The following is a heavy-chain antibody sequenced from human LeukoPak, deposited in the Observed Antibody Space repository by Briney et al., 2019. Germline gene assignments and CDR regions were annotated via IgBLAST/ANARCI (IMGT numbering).Heavy chain of an antibody. CDR2: INHSGST. V-gene: IGHV4-34*01. J-gene: IGHJ6*02. Sequence: SETLSLTCAVYGGSFSGYYWSWIRQPPGKGLEWIGEINHSGSTNYNPSLKSRVTISVDTSKNQFSLKLSSVTAADTAVYYCARRIEPGYGMDVWGQGTTVTVSS. D-gene: IGHD1-14*01. CDR1: GGSFSGYY. CDR3: ARRIEPGYGMDV.